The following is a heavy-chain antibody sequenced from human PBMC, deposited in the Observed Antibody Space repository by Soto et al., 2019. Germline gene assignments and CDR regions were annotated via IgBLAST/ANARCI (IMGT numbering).Heavy chain of an antibody. V-gene: IGHV3-23*01. CDR2: ISGIGDDS. J-gene: IGHJ6*02. CDR1: GFRFSSYA. CDR3: AKESTILIVVPSDGMDV. D-gene: IGHD3-22*01. Sequence: EAQLLESGGSLVQPGGSLRLSCAASGFRFSSYAMNWVRQAPGKGLEWVSSISGIGDDSYYADSVKGRFAISRDNSKNTLFLQMNSLRAEDTALYYCAKESTILIVVPSDGMDVWGQGTTVVVSS.